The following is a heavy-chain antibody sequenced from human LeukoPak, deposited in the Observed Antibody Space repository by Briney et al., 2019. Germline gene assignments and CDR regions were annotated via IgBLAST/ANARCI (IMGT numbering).Heavy chain of an antibody. J-gene: IGHJ4*02. V-gene: IGHV5-51*01. Sequence: GESLKISCKGSGYSFTSYWIGWVRQMPGRGLEWMGIIYPGDSDTRYSPSLQGQVTISADKSISTAYLQWSSLKASDTAMYYCARPYYDSSGYYPYWGQGTLVTVSS. D-gene: IGHD3-22*01. CDR2: IYPGDSDT. CDR1: GYSFTSYW. CDR3: ARPYYDSSGYYPY.